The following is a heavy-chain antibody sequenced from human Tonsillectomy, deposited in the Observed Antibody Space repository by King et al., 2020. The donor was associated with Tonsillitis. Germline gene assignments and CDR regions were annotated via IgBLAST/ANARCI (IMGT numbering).Heavy chain of an antibody. Sequence: QLVQSGGGVVQPGRSLRLSCAASGFTFNSYGMHWVRQAPGKGLEWVAVISYDGSNKYYADSVKGRFTISRDNSKNTLYLQMNSLGAEDTAVYYCATGRVGGTTGPEFDYWGQGTLVTVSS. V-gene: IGHV3-30*03. J-gene: IGHJ4*02. D-gene: IGHD1-26*01. CDR3: ATGRVGGTTGPEFDY. CDR2: ISYDGSNK. CDR1: GFTFNSYG.